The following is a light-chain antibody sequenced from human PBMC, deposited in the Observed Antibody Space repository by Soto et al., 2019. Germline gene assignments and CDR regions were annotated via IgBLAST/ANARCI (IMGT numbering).Light chain of an antibody. CDR1: QSVSSSY. CDR3: QQYGSSPWT. J-gene: IGKJ1*01. V-gene: IGKV3-20*01. CDR2: GAS. Sequence: IVFTQSPGTLYLSPGQRATLSCRASQSVSSSYLAGYQQKPGKAPRLLIYGASSRATGIPDRFSGSGSGTAFTFTISRLEPEDFAVYYGQQYGSSPWTFGQGTKVEIK.